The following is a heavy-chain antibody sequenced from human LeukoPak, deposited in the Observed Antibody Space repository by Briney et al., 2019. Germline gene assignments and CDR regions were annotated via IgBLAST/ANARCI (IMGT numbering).Heavy chain of an antibody. V-gene: IGHV1-2*02. CDR3: ARGNSKYSSGWYDGPPFDY. Sequence: GASVKVSCKASGYTFTGYYMHWVRQAPGQGLEWMGWINPNSGGTNYAQKFQGRVTMTRDTSISTAYMELSRLRSGDTAVYYCARGNSKYSSGWYDGPPFDYWGQGTLVTVSS. CDR1: GYTFTGYY. D-gene: IGHD6-19*01. J-gene: IGHJ4*02. CDR2: INPNSGGT.